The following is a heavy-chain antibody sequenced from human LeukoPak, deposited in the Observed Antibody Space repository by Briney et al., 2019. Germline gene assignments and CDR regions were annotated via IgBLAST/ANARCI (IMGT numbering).Heavy chain of an antibody. CDR1: GGSISSGGYS. D-gene: IGHD2-15*01. Sequence: SETLSLTCAVSGGSISSGGYSWSWIRQPPGTGLEWIGYIYHSGSTYYNPSLKSRVTISVDRSKNQFSLKLSSVTAADTAVYYCARGGGTSWFDPWGQGTLVTVSS. V-gene: IGHV4-30-2*01. J-gene: IGHJ5*02. CDR3: ARGGGTSWFDP. CDR2: IYHSGST.